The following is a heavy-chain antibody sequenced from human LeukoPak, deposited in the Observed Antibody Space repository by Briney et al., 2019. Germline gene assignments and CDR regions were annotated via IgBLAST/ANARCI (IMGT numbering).Heavy chain of an antibody. CDR2: INPSGGST. CDR3: AREDSSGRVPDY. J-gene: IGHJ4*02. CDR1: GYTFTSYY. V-gene: IGHV1-46*01. Sequence: ASVKVSCKASGYTFTSYYMHWVRQAPGQELEWMGIINPSGGSTSYAQKFQGRVTMTRDTSTSTVYMELSSLRSEDTAVYYCAREDSSGRVPDYWGQGTLVTVSS. D-gene: IGHD6-19*01.